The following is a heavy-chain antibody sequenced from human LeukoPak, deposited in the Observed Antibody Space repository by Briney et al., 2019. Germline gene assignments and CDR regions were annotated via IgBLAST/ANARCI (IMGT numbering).Heavy chain of an antibody. CDR1: GFTFGDYW. V-gene: IGHV3-7*01. CDR2: IKRDGSEE. J-gene: IGHJ3*02. D-gene: IGHD3-16*02. Sequence: GGSLRLSCAASGFTFGDYWMSLVRQAPGKGLEWVANIKRDGSEEYYVDSVKGRFTISRDNAKKSVSLQMNSLRVEDTAVYYCARDIEAFDIWGQGTMVTVFS. CDR3: ARDIEAFDI.